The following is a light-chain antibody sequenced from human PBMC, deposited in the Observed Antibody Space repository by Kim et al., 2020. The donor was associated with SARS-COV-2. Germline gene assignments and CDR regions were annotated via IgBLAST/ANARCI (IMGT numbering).Light chain of an antibody. J-gene: IGKJ4*01. CDR3: QQYGSSPLT. CDR1: QSVSSSY. V-gene: IGKV3-20*01. Sequence: APGESATRSCRASQSVSSSYLAWYQQKPGQAPRLLIYGASSRATGIPDRFSGGGSGTDFTLTISRLEPEDFAVYYCQQYGSSPLTFGGGTKVDIK. CDR2: GAS.